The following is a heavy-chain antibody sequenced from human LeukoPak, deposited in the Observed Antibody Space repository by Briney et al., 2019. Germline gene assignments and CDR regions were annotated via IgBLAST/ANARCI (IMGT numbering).Heavy chain of an antibody. CDR3: ARLREIPVFGVVTKSTSYFDY. CDR2: ISGSGMTT. Sequence: GGSLRLSCAASGFTLNKNAMSWVRQAPGKGLEWVSSISGSGMTTYYADSVKGRFTISRDNAKNSLYLQMNSLRAEDTAVYYCARLREIPVFGVVTKSTSYFDYWGQGTLVTVSS. CDR1: GFTLNKNA. V-gene: IGHV3-23*01. J-gene: IGHJ4*02. D-gene: IGHD3-3*01.